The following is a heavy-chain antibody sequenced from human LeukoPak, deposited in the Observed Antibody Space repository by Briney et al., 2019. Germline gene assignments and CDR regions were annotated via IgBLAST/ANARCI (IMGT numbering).Heavy chain of an antibody. D-gene: IGHD5-12*01. Sequence: ASVKVSCKSSGYTFTNYDINWVRQATGQGLEWMGWMNPNSGDTGYAQKFQGRVTMTRDTSISTAYMELSSPRSEDTAVYYCARGLREYSDDDFPIPGYWGQGTLVTVSS. V-gene: IGHV1-8*01. CDR3: ARGLREYSDDDFPIPGY. J-gene: IGHJ4*02. CDR1: GYTFTNYD. CDR2: MNPNSGDT.